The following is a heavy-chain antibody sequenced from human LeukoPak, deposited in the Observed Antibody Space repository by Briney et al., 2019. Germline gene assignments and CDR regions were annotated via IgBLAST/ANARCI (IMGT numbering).Heavy chain of an antibody. CDR1: GFTFSSYA. Sequence: GGSLRLSCAASGFTFSSYAMHWVRQAPGKGLEWVAVISYDGGNKYYADSVKGRFTISRDNSKNTLYLQMNSLRAEDTAVYYCARDRAVKVIAAAVLYYYYGMDVWGQGTTVTVSS. J-gene: IGHJ6*02. V-gene: IGHV3-30-3*01. CDR2: ISYDGGNK. CDR3: ARDRAVKVIAAAVLYYYYGMDV. D-gene: IGHD6-13*01.